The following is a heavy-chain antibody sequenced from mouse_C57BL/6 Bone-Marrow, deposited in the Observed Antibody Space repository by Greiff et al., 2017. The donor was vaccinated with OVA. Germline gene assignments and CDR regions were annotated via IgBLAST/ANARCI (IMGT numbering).Heavy chain of an antibody. D-gene: IGHD1-1*01. CDR2: ISDGGSYT. CDR3: ARDRPYYYGSHDV. J-gene: IGHJ1*03. Sequence: EVKLVESGGGLVKPGGSLKLSCAASGFTFSSYAMSWVRQTPEKRLEWVATISDGGSYTYYPDNVKGRFTISRDNAKNNLYLQMSHLKSEDTAMYYCARDRPYYYGSHDVWGTGTTVIVSS. V-gene: IGHV5-4*01. CDR1: GFTFSSYA.